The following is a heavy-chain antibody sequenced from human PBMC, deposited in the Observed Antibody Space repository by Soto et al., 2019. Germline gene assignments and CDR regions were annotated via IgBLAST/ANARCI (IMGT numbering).Heavy chain of an antibody. D-gene: IGHD3-16*01. Sequence: TGGSLRLSCVASGFTFSGSAMHWVRQTSGKGLEWVGRIRSKTNSYATAYAASVKGRFTISRDESKNTAYLQMNSLKTEDTAVYYCAASGTDTFVDNWGQGALVTVSS. J-gene: IGHJ4*02. CDR3: AASGTDTFVDN. CDR1: GFTFSGSA. V-gene: IGHV3-73*01. CDR2: IRSKTNSYAT.